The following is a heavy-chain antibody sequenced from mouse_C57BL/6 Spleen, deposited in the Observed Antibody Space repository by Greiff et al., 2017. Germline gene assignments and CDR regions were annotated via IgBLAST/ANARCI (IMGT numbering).Heavy chain of an antibody. CDR3: ARGGIHWYFDV. V-gene: IGHV1-54*01. Sequence: QVQLQQSGAELVRPGTSVKVSCKASGYAFTNYLLEWVKQRPGQGLEWIGVINPGSGGTNYNEKFKGKATLTADKSSSTAYMQLSSLTSEDSAVYFCARGGIHWYFDVWGTGTTVTVSS. J-gene: IGHJ1*03. CDR1: GYAFTNYL. CDR2: INPGSGGT.